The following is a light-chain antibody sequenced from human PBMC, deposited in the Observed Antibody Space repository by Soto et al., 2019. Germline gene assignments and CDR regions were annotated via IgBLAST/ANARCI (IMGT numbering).Light chain of an antibody. CDR1: SSDVGSHNF. J-gene: IGLJ1*01. CDR2: EVT. V-gene: IGLV2-14*02. CDR3: YSYRSGSAHV. Sequence: QSALTQPASVSGSPGQSITISCTGTSSDVGSHNFVSWYQQRPGKAPKLIIYEVTNRPSGISNRFSGSKSGDTASLTISGLQAEDEADYYCYSYRSGSAHVFGTGTKLTVL.